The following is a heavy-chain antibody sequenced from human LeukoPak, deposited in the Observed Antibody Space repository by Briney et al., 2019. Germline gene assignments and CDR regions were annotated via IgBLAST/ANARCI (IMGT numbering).Heavy chain of an antibody. CDR1: GFSFSSSW. CDR2: IKYDGSEE. V-gene: IGHV3-7*01. Sequence: GGSLRLSCTASGFSFSSSWMSWVRQAPGKGLEWVANIKYDGSEEYYVDSVKGRFTISRDNAKNSLYLQMDSLGAEDTAVYYCATDYGGGYFDYWGQGTLVTVSS. J-gene: IGHJ4*02. D-gene: IGHD4-23*01. CDR3: ATDYGGGYFDY.